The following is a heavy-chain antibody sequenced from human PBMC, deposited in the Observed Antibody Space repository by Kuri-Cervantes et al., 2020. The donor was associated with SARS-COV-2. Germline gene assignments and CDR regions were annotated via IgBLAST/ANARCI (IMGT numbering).Heavy chain of an antibody. J-gene: IGHJ4*02. CDR3: ARGFWNYDILPGYYFS. CDR1: GGSISSYY. V-gene: IGHV4-59*08. D-gene: IGHD3-9*01. CDR2: IYYSGRT. Sequence: SETLSLTCTVSGGSISSYYWSWIRQPPGKGLEWIGYIYYSGRTNYNPSLKSRVTISVDTSKNQFSLKLSSVTDADTAVYYCARGFWNYDILPGYYFSWGQGTLVTVSS.